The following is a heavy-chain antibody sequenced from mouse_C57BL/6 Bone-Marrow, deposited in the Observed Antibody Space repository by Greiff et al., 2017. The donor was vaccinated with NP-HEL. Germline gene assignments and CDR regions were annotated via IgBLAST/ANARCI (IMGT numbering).Heavy chain of an antibody. J-gene: IGHJ2*01. Sequence: QVQLQQPGAELVKPGASVKVSCKASGYTFTSYWMHWVKQRPGQGLEWIGRIHPSDSDTNYNQKFKGKATLTVDKSSSTAYMQLSRLTSEDSAGWDAAPCLRKGGCCCGQGTTLTFSS. CDR1: GYTFTSYW. CDR2: IHPSDSDT. D-gene: IGHD2-2*01. V-gene: IGHV1-74*01. CDR3: APCLRKGGCC.